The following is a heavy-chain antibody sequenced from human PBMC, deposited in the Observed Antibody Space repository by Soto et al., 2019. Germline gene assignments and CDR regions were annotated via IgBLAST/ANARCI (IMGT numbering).Heavy chain of an antibody. D-gene: IGHD3-10*01. CDR2: TIPMLGMS. CDR1: EDTFNSYT. CDR3: AKSYGSGSRAFDY. Sequence: QVQLVQSGAEVKKPGSSVRVSCKASEDTFNSYTINWVRQAPGQGLQWMGRTIPMLGMSNYALKFQGRVTITADKSATTVYVELSRLRSDDAAVDYLAKSYGSGSRAFDYWGQGTQVTVS. J-gene: IGHJ4*02. V-gene: IGHV1-69*02.